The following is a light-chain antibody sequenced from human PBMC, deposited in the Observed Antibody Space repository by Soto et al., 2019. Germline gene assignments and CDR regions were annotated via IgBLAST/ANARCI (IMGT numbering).Light chain of an antibody. Sequence: DIRMTQSPSSLSASVGDRVTITCQASQDISNYLNWYQQTPGKAPKLLIYGASTLQSGVPSRFSGSGSGTDFTLTISSLQPEDFATYYCQQLNKYPSTFGGGTKVDIK. V-gene: IGKV1-9*01. J-gene: IGKJ4*01. CDR1: QDISNY. CDR3: QQLNKYPST. CDR2: GAS.